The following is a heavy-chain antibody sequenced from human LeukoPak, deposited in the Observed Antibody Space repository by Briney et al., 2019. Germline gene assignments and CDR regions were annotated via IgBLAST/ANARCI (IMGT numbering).Heavy chain of an antibody. CDR2: ISGSGGST. Sequence: GGSLRLSCAASGFTFSSYAMSWVRQAPGKGLEWVSAISGSGGSTYYADSVKGRFTISRDNSKNTLYLQMNSLRAEDTAVCYCAKDLSSSWYYFDYWGQGTLVTVSS. CDR3: AKDLSSSWYYFDY. D-gene: IGHD6-13*01. V-gene: IGHV3-23*01. CDR1: GFTFSSYA. J-gene: IGHJ4*02.